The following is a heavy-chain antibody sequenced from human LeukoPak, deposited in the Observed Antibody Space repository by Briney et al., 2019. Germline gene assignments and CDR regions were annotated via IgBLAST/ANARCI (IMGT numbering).Heavy chain of an antibody. CDR1: GYTFTSYG. Sequence: ASVKVSCKASGYTFTSYGISWVRQAPGQGLEWMGWISAYNGNTNYAQKLQGRVTMTTDTSTSTAYMELRSLRSDDTAVYYCARSVYYDILTGYFDYWGQGTLVTVSS. CDR3: ARSVYYDILTGYFDY. CDR2: ISAYNGNT. J-gene: IGHJ4*02. D-gene: IGHD3-9*01. V-gene: IGHV1-18*01.